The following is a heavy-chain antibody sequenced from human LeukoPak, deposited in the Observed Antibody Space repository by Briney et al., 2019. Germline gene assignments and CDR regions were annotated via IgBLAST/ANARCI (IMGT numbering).Heavy chain of an antibody. Sequence: GASVKVSCKASGYSFANYGINWVRQATGQGLEWMGWMNPNSGNTGYAQKFQGRVTMTRNTSISTAYMELSSLRSEDTAVYYCARGGLASAYYWGQGTLVTVSS. J-gene: IGHJ4*02. D-gene: IGHD3-10*01. V-gene: IGHV1-8*01. CDR2: MNPNSGNT. CDR3: ARGGLASAYY. CDR1: GYSFANYG.